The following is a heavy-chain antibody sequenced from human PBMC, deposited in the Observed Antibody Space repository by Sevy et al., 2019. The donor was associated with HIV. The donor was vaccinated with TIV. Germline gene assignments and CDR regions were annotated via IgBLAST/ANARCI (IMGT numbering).Heavy chain of an antibody. CDR1: GYTFIDEY. CDR2: VYPNSGGT. CDR3: ARDAGGGTTNSGMDV. Sequence: VSVNVSCKASGYTFIDEYLHWVRQAPGQGLEWMGRVYPNSGGTNYAQRFQGRVTMTRDTSISTAYMELSRLRSDDTAVYYCARDAGGGTTNSGMDVWGQGTTVTVSS. V-gene: IGHV1-2*06. D-gene: IGHD1-7*01. J-gene: IGHJ6*02.